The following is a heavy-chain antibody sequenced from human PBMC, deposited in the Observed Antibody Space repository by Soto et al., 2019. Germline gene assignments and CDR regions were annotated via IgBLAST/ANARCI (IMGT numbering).Heavy chain of an antibody. CDR1: GGSISSSSYF. D-gene: IGHD3-9*01. Sequence: QLQLQESGPGLVKPSETLSLTCTVSGGSISSSSYFWGWIRQPPGKGLEWIGSIYYSGSTYYNPPLKSRVTISIDTSKNQFSLKLSSVTAADTAVYYCARQRYFDWLSIDYWGQGILVTVSS. J-gene: IGHJ4*02. V-gene: IGHV4-39*01. CDR3: ARQRYFDWLSIDY. CDR2: IYYSGST.